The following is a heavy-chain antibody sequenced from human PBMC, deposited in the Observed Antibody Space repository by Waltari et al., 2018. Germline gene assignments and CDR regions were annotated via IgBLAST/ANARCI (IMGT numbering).Heavy chain of an antibody. CDR2: INPNRGGT. CDR3: GTSSTRFRFDY. V-gene: IGHV1-2*02. J-gene: IGHJ4*02. D-gene: IGHD2-2*01. CDR1: GYTFTGYY. Sequence: QVQLVQSGAEVKKPGASVKVSCKASGYTFTGYYMHWVRQAPGQGLEWMGGINPNRGGTNYAQKFQGRVTMTRETSISTAYMELSRLRSDDTAVYYCGTSSTRFRFDYWGQGTLVTVSS.